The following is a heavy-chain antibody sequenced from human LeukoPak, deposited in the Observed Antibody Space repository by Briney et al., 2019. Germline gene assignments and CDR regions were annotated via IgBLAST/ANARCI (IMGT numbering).Heavy chain of an antibody. CDR3: ARDGLYCSSISCHYYGMDV. CDR2: IYYSGST. CDR1: GASISSYY. J-gene: IGHJ6*04. V-gene: IGHV4-59*01. D-gene: IGHD2-2*01. Sequence: SETLSLTCTVSGASISSYYWSWIRQPPGKGLEWIGYIYYSGSTNYNPSLKSRVTISVDTSKNQFSLKLTSVTAADTAVYYCARDGLYCSSISCHYYGMDVWGKGTTVTVSS.